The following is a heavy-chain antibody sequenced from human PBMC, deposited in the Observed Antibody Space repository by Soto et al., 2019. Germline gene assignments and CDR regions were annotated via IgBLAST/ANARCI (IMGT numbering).Heavy chain of an antibody. CDR2: ISGSGGNT. V-gene: IGHV3-23*01. CDR1: RFTFSTYA. D-gene: IGHD3-10*01. Sequence: EVQLLESGGGLVQPGGSLRLSCAASRFTFSTYAMSWVRQAPGKGLEWVSDISGSGGNTYYGDSVKGRFTISRDISKNTLYLQMNSLRAEDTAGYYCAKSAMVRGGGGFDPWGQGTLVTVSS. J-gene: IGHJ5*02. CDR3: AKSAMVRGGGGFDP.